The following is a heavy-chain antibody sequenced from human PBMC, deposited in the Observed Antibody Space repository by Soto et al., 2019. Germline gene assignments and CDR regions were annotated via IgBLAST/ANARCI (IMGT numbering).Heavy chain of an antibody. CDR2: ISSNGTYI. Sequence: WGSLLLACAAVGFSFSNYSMNWVRQAQGSGLERVSSISSNGTYIYYGDSVKGRFTISRDNAKNSLYLQMNRLRAEDTAVYYCARDFSTITIFGWEYGMDFWGQGTPVTGS. V-gene: IGHV3-21*01. D-gene: IGHD3-3*01. CDR1: GFSFSNYS. CDR3: ARDFSTITIFGWEYGMDF. J-gene: IGHJ6*02.